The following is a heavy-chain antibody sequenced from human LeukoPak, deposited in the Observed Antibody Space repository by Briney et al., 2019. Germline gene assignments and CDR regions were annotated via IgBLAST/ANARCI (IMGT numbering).Heavy chain of an antibody. J-gene: IGHJ4*02. CDR2: INPSGGST. D-gene: IGHD6-13*01. CDR3: ARDPHPGIFDY. CDR1: GYTFTSYY. Sequence: ASVKVSCKASGYTFTSYYMHWVRQAPGQGLEWMGIINPSGGSTSYAQKFQGRVTMTRDMSTSTVYMELSSLRSEDTAVYYCARDPHPGIFDYWGQGTLVTVSS. V-gene: IGHV1-46*01.